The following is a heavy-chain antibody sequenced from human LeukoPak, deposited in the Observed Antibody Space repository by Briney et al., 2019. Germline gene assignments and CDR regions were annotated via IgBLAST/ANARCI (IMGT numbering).Heavy chain of an antibody. J-gene: IGHJ5*02. CDR1: GYTFTSYD. CDR2: MNPNSGNT. V-gene: IGHV1-8*01. D-gene: IGHD2/OR15-2a*01. CDR3: ARRRINRPGALNWFDP. Sequence: ASVKVPCKASGYTFTSYDINWVRQATGQGLEWMGWMNPNSGNTGYAQKFQGRVTMTRNTSISTAYMELSSLRSEDTAVYYCARRRINRPGALNWFDPWGQGTLVTVSS.